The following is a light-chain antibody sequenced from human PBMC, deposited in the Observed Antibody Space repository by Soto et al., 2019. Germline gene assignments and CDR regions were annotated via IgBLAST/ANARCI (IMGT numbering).Light chain of an antibody. CDR1: QSVSTSF. CDR2: GAS. V-gene: IGKV3-20*01. J-gene: IGKJ4*01. CDR3: QQYGSPPLT. Sequence: ENVLTQSPGTLSLSPGERVILSCRASQSVSTSFLAWYQQKPGQAPRLLIYGASTRATGIPDRFSGSGSGTDFTLTISRLEPEDFAVDFCQQYGSPPLTFGGGTRVEIK.